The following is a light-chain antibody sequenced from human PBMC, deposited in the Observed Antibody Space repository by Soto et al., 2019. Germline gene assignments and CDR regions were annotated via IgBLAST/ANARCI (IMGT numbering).Light chain of an antibody. Sequence: EIVLTQSQATVSLSPGERATLSCRASQSISTYLAWYQQKLGQAPRLLIYDASYRAAGIPARFSGSGSGTDLTLTISGLEPEDVAVYYCQQRRYWLLTFGGGTKVEI. CDR2: DAS. CDR3: QQRRYWLLT. CDR1: QSISTY. J-gene: IGKJ4*01. V-gene: IGKV3-11*01.